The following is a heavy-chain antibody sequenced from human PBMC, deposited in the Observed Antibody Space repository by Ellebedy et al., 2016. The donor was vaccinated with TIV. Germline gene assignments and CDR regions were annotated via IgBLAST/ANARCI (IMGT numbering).Heavy chain of an antibody. D-gene: IGHD2-15*01. Sequence: GESLKISCAASGFTFSDYYMSWVRQAPGKGLEWVSYIISSGRTIYYADSVKGRFTLSRDNAKNSLYRQMSSLSAEDTAVYYCAIYGSGGSCYSHAFDIWGQGTMVTVSS. CDR2: IISSGRTI. V-gene: IGHV3-11*01. CDR3: AIYGSGGSCYSHAFDI. J-gene: IGHJ3*02. CDR1: GFTFSDYY.